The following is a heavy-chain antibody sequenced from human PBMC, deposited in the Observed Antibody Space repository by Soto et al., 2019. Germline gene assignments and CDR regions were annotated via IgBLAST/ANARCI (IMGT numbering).Heavy chain of an antibody. J-gene: IGHJ5*01. Sequence: GVFLSLSSEADGFTCSSYWMGWVRQAPGKGLEWVANINRDGSERYYVDSVKGRFTISRDNAKNSVYLQMNSLRAEDSAVYYCARDPIRGDGYVFDSWGQGALVTVSS. CDR3: ARDPIRGDGYVFDS. V-gene: IGHV3-7*01. D-gene: IGHD5-12*01. CDR1: GFTCSSYW. CDR2: INRDGSER.